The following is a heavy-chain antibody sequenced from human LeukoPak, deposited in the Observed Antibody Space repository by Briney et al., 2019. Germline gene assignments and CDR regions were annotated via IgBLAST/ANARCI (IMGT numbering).Heavy chain of an antibody. CDR1: GGSISSSSYY. D-gene: IGHD6-13*01. J-gene: IGHJ5*02. CDR2: IYYSGST. CDR3: ARDFYQGSSWLRKTNWFDP. V-gene: IGHV4-39*02. Sequence: PSETLSLTCTVSGGSISSSSYYWGWIRQPPGKGLEWIGSIYYSGSTYYNPSLKSRVTISVDTSKNQFSLQLNSVTPEDTAVYYCARDFYQGSSWLRKTNWFDPWGQGTLVTVSS.